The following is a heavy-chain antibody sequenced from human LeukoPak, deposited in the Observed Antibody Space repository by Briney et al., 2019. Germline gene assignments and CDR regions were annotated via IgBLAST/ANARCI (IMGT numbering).Heavy chain of an antibody. V-gene: IGHV3-23*01. CDR2: ISGSGGST. CDR1: GFTFSSYS. Sequence: GGSLRLSCAASGFTFSSYSMNWVRQAPGKGLEWVSAISGSGGSTYYADSVKGRFTISRDNSKNTLYLQMNSLRAEDTAVYYCAKDDWNDYGDYEDAFDIWGQGTMVTVSS. J-gene: IGHJ3*02. D-gene: IGHD4-17*01. CDR3: AKDDWNDYGDYEDAFDI.